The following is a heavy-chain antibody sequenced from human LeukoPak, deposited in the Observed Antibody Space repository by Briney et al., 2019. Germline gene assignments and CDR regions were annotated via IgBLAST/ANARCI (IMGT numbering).Heavy chain of an antibody. CDR2: ISWNSGSI. J-gene: IGHJ4*02. CDR1: GFTFDDYA. V-gene: IGHV3-9*01. Sequence: GGSLRLSCAASGFTFDDYAMHWVRQAPGKGLEWVSDISWNSGSIGYADSVKGRFTISRDNAKNSLYLQMSSLRAEDTALYYCARVWSPPYTSTWPDYFDYWGQGTLVTVSS. D-gene: IGHD6-13*01. CDR3: ARVWSPPYTSTWPDYFDY.